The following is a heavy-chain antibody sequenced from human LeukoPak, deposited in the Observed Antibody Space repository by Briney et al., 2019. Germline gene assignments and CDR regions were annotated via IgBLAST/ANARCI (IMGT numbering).Heavy chain of an antibody. CDR1: GGPITSHY. D-gene: IGHD1-26*01. CDR2: VSFSGTT. CDR3: ARSRVSGSYLDYHSGMDV. V-gene: IGHV4-59*11. Sequence: SETLSLTCTVSGGPITSHYWSWIRQPPGKGLEWIGYVSFSGTTKYSPSLNNRVTISRDTSQNQFFLRLNSVTAADTAVYFCARSRVSGSYLDYHSGMDVWGQGTTVIVSS. J-gene: IGHJ6*02.